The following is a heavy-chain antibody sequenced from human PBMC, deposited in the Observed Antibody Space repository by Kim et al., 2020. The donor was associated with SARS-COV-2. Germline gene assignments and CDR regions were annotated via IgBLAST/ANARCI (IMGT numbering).Heavy chain of an antibody. V-gene: IGHV1-3*01. J-gene: IGHJ4*02. Sequence: ASVKVSCKASGYTFTSYAMHWVRQAPGQRLEWMGWINAGNGNTKYSQKFQGRVTITRDTSASTAYMELSSLRSEDTAVYYCARDRKEQLDGFDYWGQGTLVTVSS. CDR3: ARDRKEQLDGFDY. D-gene: IGHD6-6*01. CDR1: GYTFTSYA. CDR2: INAGNGNT.